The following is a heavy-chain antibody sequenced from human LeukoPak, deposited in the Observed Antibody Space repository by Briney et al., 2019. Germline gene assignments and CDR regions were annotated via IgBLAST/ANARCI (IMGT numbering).Heavy chain of an antibody. CDR2: ISSSSNTI. CDR3: ARVPINSSGEGFVDF. Sequence: GGSLRLSCAASRFTFNNFCMNWVRQAPGKGLEWLSYISSSSNTIYYADSVKGRFTISRDNAKNLLYLQMNSLRAEDTAVYYCARVPINSSGEGFVDFWGQGTLVTVSS. D-gene: IGHD6-25*01. V-gene: IGHV3-48*01. CDR1: RFTFNNFC. J-gene: IGHJ4*02.